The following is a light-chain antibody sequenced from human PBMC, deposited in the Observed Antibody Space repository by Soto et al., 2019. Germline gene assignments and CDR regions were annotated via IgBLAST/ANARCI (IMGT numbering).Light chain of an antibody. CDR3: QSYESSLSGWV. J-gene: IGLJ3*02. Sequence: VLTQTSSVSGAPGQSVTMSCGGSNSNIGAGYDVHWYKQVPGTAPKLLIYGNVNRPAGVLDRFSGSKSGASASPAITGLQAEDEADYYCQSYESSLSGWVFGGGTKVTVL. V-gene: IGLV1-40*01. CDR2: GNV. CDR1: NSNIGAGYD.